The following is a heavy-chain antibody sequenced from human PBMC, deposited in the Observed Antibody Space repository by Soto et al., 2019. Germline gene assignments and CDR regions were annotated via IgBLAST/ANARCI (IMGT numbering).Heavy chain of an antibody. J-gene: IGHJ6*03. V-gene: IGHV1-8*01. CDR2: INPNSGNT. CDR3: ARERYYDFWSAVYTLGYYYYMDV. D-gene: IGHD3-3*01. CDR1: GYTFTSYD. Sequence: QLQLVQSGAEVKKPGASVKVSCKASGYTFTSYDINWVRQSTGQGLEWMGWINPNSGNTGYGQKFQGRVTMNRKTSISTAYMELSSLRSEDTAVYYCARERYYDFWSAVYTLGYYYYMDVWGKGTTVTVSS.